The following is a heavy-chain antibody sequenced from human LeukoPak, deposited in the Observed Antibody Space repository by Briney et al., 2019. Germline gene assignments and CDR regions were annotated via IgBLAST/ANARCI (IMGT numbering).Heavy chain of an antibody. CDR3: ARAHCSSTSCYPFDP. V-gene: IGHV3-30-3*01. CDR2: ISYDGSNK. Sequence: GGSLRLSCAASGFTFSSYAMHWVRQAPGKGLEWVAVISYDGSNKYYADSVKGRFTISSDNSKNTLYLQMNSLRAEDTAVYYCARAHCSSTSCYPFDPWGQGTLVTVSS. CDR1: GFTFSSYA. D-gene: IGHD2-2*01. J-gene: IGHJ5*02.